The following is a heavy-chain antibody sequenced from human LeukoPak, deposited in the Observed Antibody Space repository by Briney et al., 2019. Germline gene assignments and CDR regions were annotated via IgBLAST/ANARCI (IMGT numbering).Heavy chain of an antibody. CDR3: ARDGTYYDFWSGSNYYYYMDV. J-gene: IGHJ6*03. Sequence: SETLSLTCTVSGGSISSSSYYWGWIRQPPGKGLEWIGSIYYSASTYYNPSLKSRVTISVDTSKNQFSLKLSSVTAADTAVYYCARDGTYYDFWSGSNYYYYMDVWGKGTTVTVSS. D-gene: IGHD3-3*01. CDR2: IYYSAST. CDR1: GGSISSSSYY. V-gene: IGHV4-39*07.